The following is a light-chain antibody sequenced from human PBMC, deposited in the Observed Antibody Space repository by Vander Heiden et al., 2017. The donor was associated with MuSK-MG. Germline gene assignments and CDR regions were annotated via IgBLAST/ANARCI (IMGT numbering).Light chain of an antibody. CDR2: WAS. V-gene: IGKV4-1*01. Sequence: DSVLAHSPDSLAVSLGERATINCKSSQSVLYSSNNKNYLAWYQQKPGQPPKLLIYWASIRESGVPDRFSGSGSGADFTLTISSLQAEDVAVYYCQQYFSAPITFGGGTRVXIK. CDR1: QSVLYSSNNKNY. CDR3: QQYFSAPIT. J-gene: IGKJ4*01.